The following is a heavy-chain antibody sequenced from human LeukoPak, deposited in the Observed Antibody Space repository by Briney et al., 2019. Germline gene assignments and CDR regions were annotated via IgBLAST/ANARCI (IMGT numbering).Heavy chain of an antibody. D-gene: IGHD3-3*01. Sequence: GGSLRLSCAASGFTFSSYSMNWVRQAPGKGLEWVSSISSSSSYIYYADSVKGRFTISRDNAKNSLYLQMNSLRAEDTAVYYCARQPAASDLWSGYKGYFDYWGQGTLVTVSS. CDR1: GFTFSSYS. J-gene: IGHJ4*02. CDR3: ARQPAASDLWSGYKGYFDY. V-gene: IGHV3-21*01. CDR2: ISSSSSYI.